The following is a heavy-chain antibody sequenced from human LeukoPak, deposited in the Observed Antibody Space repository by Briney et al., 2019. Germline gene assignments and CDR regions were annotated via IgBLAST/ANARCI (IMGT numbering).Heavy chain of an antibody. V-gene: IGHV4-30-4*01. CDR3: ARERGMIVYDY. J-gene: IGHJ4*02. Sequence: SETLSLTCTVSGGSISSGDYYWSWMRQPPGKGLEWIGYIYYSGSTYYNPSLKSRVTISVDTSKNQFSLKLSSVTAADTAVYYCARERGMIVYDYWGQGTLVTVSS. D-gene: IGHD3-22*01. CDR2: IYYSGST. CDR1: GGSISSGDYY.